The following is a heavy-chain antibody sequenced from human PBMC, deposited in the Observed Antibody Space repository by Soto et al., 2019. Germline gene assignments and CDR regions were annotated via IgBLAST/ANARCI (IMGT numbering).Heavy chain of an antibody. V-gene: IGHV3-7*04. CDR2: IKQDGSEI. CDR1: GFTFSSYW. Sequence: EVQLVESGGGLVQPGGSLRLSCAASGFTFSSYWMSWVRQAPGKGLEWVVNIKQDGSEIHYVDSVKGRFTISRDNTKNSLYLQMNSLRAEDTAVYYCARDLASTTIPNYWGQGTLVTVSS. D-gene: IGHD4-17*01. CDR3: ARDLASTTIPNY. J-gene: IGHJ4*02.